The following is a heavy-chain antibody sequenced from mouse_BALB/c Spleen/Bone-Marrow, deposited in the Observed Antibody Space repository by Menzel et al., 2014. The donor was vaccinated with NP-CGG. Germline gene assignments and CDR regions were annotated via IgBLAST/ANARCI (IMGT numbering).Heavy chain of an antibody. CDR3: ASYRGAY. CDR1: GYTFTSYW. J-gene: IGHJ3*01. D-gene: IGHD2-12*01. V-gene: IGHV1S81*02. CDR2: INPSNGRT. Sequence: VQLQQSGAELVKPGASVKLSCKASGYTFTSYWMHWVKQRPGQGLEWIGEINPSNGRTNYNEKFKIKATLTVDKSSSTAYMQLSSLTPEDSAVYYCASYRGAYWGQGTLVTVSA.